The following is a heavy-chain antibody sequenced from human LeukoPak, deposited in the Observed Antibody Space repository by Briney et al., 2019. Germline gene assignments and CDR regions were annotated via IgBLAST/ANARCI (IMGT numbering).Heavy chain of an antibody. V-gene: IGHV4-4*07. CDR1: GGSISSYY. Sequence: SETLSLTCTVSGGSISSYYWSWIRQPAGEGLEWIGRIDTSGSTSYNPSLKSRVTMSVDTSKNQFSLKLISLTAADTAVYYCAKDRHVDDLLTGSPSDYWGQGTLVTVSS. D-gene: IGHD3-9*01. CDR3: AKDRHVDDLLTGSPSDY. J-gene: IGHJ4*02. CDR2: IDTSGST.